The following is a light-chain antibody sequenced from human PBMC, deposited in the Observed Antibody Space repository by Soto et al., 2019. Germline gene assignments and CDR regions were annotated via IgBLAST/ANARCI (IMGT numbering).Light chain of an antibody. CDR2: STN. Sequence: QTVVTQEPSFSVSPGRTVTLTCGLSSGSVSTSYYPSWYPQTPGQAPRTLIYSTNTRSSGVPDRFSGSILGNKAALTITGAQADDEADYYCALYMGSGIWVFGGGTQLTVL. CDR3: ALYMGSGIWV. CDR1: SGSVSTSYY. V-gene: IGLV8-61*01. J-gene: IGLJ3*02.